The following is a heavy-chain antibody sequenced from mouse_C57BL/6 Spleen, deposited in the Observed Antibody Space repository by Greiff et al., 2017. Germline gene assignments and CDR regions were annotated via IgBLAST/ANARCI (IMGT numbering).Heavy chain of an antibody. CDR3: GRSRDGGARDH. J-gene: IGHJ4*01. CDR2: IYPGDGDT. V-gene: IGHV1-80*01. Sequence: VQLQQSGAELVKPGASVKISCKASGYAFSSYWMNWVKQRPGKGLEWIGQIYPGDGDTNYNGKFKGKATLTADKSSSTAYMQLSSLTSEDSAVYFCGRSRDGGARDHWGQGTSVTVSS. CDR1: GYAFSSYW. D-gene: IGHD3-3*01.